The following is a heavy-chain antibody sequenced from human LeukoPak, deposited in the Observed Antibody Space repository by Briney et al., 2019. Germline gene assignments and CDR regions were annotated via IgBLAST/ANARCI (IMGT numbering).Heavy chain of an antibody. D-gene: IGHD6-6*01. CDR3: ARAWYSSSPPFFDY. V-gene: IGHV4-59*11. J-gene: IGHJ4*02. Sequence: SETLSLTCTVSGGSISSHYWSWIRQPPGKGLEWIGYIYYSGSTNYNPSLKSRVTISVDTSKNQFSLKLSSVTAADTAVYYCARAWYSSSPPFFDYWGQGTLVTVSS. CDR2: IYYSGST. CDR1: GGSISSHY.